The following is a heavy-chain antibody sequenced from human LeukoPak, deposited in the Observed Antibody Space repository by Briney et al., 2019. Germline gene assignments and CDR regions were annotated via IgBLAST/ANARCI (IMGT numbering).Heavy chain of an antibody. D-gene: IGHD7-27*01. Sequence: GGSLRLSCAASGFTFSSYSMNWVRQAPGKGLEWVSSISSSSSYIYYADSVKGRFTISRDNAKESLYLQMNTLRAEDTAVYYCARDYTGGWNDYWGQGIRVTVSS. CDR2: ISSSSSYI. V-gene: IGHV3-21*01. CDR1: GFTFSSYS. J-gene: IGHJ4*02. CDR3: ARDYTGGWNDY.